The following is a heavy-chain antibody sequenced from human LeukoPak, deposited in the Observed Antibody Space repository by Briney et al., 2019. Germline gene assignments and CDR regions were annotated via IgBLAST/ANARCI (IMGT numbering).Heavy chain of an antibody. CDR3: ARGIQLWLGQYYFDY. CDR1: GGTFSSYA. V-gene: IGHV1-69*01. CDR2: IIPIFGTA. J-gene: IGHJ4*02. Sequence: ASVKVSCKASGGTFSSYAISWVRQAPGQGLEWMGGIIPIFGTANYAQKFQGRVTITADESTSTAYMELSSLRSEDTAVYYCARGIQLWLGQYYFDYWGQGTLVTVSS. D-gene: IGHD5-18*01.